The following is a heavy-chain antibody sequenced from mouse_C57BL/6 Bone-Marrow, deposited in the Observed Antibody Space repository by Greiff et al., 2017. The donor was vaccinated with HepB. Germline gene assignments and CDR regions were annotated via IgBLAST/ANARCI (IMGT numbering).Heavy chain of an antibody. CDR3: ARWLLRSAMDY. J-gene: IGHJ4*01. D-gene: IGHD2-3*01. Sequence: VQLQQSGPVLVKPGASVKMSCKASGYTFTDYYMNWVKQSHGKSLEWIGVINPYNGGTSYNQKFKGKATLTVDKSSSTAYMELNSLTSEDSAVYYCARWLLRSAMDYWGQGTSVTVSS. CDR1: GYTFTDYY. CDR2: INPYNGGT. V-gene: IGHV1-19*01.